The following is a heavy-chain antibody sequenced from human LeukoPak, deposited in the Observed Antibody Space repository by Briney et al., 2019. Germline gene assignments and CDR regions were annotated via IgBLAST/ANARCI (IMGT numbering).Heavy chain of an antibody. J-gene: IGHJ4*02. V-gene: IGHV4-59*01. CDR3: ARGDGGEQQLVLGY. CDR1: GASISSFS. CDR2: IYYTGST. Sequence: PSETLSLTWTVYGASISSFSWSCIRHPPGKGREWVGYIYYTGSTNYNSPLKSRVTISVDTSKNQFSLKLSSVTAADTAVYYCARGDGGEQQLVLGYWGQGTLVTVSS. D-gene: IGHD6-13*01.